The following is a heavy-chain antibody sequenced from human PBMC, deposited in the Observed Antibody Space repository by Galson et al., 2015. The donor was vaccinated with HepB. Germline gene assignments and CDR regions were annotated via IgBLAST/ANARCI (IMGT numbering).Heavy chain of an antibody. V-gene: IGHV3-23*01. Sequence: SLRLSCAASGFSLSTYGMSWVRQAPGKGLEWVSAITDTGGSTRYADSVKGRFTISRDNSKNTLYLQMNNLRGEDTAVYFCAKAPPSMRVVAPPTAPPLDSWGQGTLVTVSS. CDR1: GFSLSTYG. CDR3: AKAPPSMRVVAPPTAPPLDS. CDR2: ITDTGGST. J-gene: IGHJ4*02. D-gene: IGHD3-22*01.